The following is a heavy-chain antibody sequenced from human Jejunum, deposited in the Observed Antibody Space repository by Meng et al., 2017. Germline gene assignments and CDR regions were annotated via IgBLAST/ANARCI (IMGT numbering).Heavy chain of an antibody. D-gene: IGHD1-14*01. V-gene: IGHV4-4*02. CDR2: VWPSGAT. J-gene: IGHJ4*02. Sequence: QVLLRGSGPGLVKPSGSLSLTCTVSGVSPTAPFYWTWIRQAPGKGLEWIGEVWPSGATYYNPSLSSRITISIDTSNNQFSLEVAFLTAADTAVYYCARAIRERYFDSWGQGTLVTVSS. CDR1: GVSPTAPFY. CDR3: ARAIRERYFDS.